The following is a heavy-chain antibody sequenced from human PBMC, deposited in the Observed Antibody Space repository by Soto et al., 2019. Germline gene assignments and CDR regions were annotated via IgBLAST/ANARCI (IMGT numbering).Heavy chain of an antibody. CDR3: ASAPLRFLEWFSRPLYYYGMDV. D-gene: IGHD3-3*01. CDR1: GYTFTSYG. Sequence: ASVKVSCKASGYTFTSYGISWVRQAPGQGLEWMGWISAYNGNTNYAQKLQGRVTMTTDTSTSTAYMELRSLRSDDTAVYYCASAPLRFLEWFSRPLYYYGMDVWGQGTTVTVSS. J-gene: IGHJ6*02. V-gene: IGHV1-18*01. CDR2: ISAYNGNT.